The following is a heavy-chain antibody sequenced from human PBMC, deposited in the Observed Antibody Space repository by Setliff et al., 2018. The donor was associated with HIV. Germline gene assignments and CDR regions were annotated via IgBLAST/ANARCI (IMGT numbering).Heavy chain of an antibody. D-gene: IGHD3-16*01. J-gene: IGHJ4*02. CDR3: ARGNWGSIGRFDY. CDR2: IYSSGSTGGST. Sequence: SQTLSLTCAVYGGSFSDYYWSWIRQPPGKRLEWLGYIYSSGSTGGSTNYSPSLKSRVTISIDTSRNQVSLNLTSVSTADTAIYFCARGNWGSIGRFDYWGQGTLVTVSS. V-gene: IGHV4-34*11. CDR1: GGSFSDYY.